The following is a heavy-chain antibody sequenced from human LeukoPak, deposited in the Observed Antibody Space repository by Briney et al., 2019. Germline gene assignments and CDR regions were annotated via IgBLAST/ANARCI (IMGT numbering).Heavy chain of an antibody. D-gene: IGHD2-2*02. J-gene: IGHJ6*02. CDR1: GGTFGSYA. Sequence: GSSVRVSCKASGGTFGSYAISWVRQAPGQGLERMGGIIPIFGIANYAQKFQGRVTITADESTSTAYMELSSLRSEDTAVYYCARVRVVPAAIGGMDVWGQGTTVTVSS. CDR2: IIPIFGIA. CDR3: ARVRVVPAAIGGMDV. V-gene: IGHV1-69*01.